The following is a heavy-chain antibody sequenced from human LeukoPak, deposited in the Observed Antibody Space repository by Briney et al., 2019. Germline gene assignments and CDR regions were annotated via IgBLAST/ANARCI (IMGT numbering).Heavy chain of an antibody. D-gene: IGHD1-1*01. V-gene: IGHV5-51*01. J-gene: IGHJ6*02. Sequence: GESLKISCKGSGYIFTNSWIAWVRQMPEKGLECMGIIYPGDSDTRYSPSFQGQVTISADKSISTAYLQWSSLKASDTAMYYCARQGYSDYGMDAWGQGTTVTVSS. CDR3: ARQGYSDYGMDA. CDR1: GYIFTNSW. CDR2: IYPGDSDT.